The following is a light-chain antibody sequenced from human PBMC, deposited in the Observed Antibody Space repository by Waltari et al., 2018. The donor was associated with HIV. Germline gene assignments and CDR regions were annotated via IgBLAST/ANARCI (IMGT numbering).Light chain of an antibody. V-gene: IGLV2-14*01. J-gene: IGLJ2*01. CDR1: SSDGGGYNY. CDR3: SSYTGTSTHVV. Sequence: QSDLTQPASVSGSPGQSITISCPGTSSDGGGYNYVSWYQHHSGKAPKLMIYEVSNRPSGVSNRFSGSKSGNTASLTISGLQAEDEAYYYCSSYTGTSTHVVFGGGTKLTVL. CDR2: EVS.